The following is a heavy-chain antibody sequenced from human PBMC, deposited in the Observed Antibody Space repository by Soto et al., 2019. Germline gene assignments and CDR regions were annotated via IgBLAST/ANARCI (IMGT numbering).Heavy chain of an antibody. D-gene: IGHD2-15*01. J-gene: IGHJ4*02. Sequence: ASVKVSCKASGYTFTSYGTSWVRQAPGQGLEWMGWISAYNGNTNYAQKLQGRVTMTTDTSTSTAYMELRSLRSDDTAVYYCAREVEDIVVVVAATRWDYWGQGTLVTVSS. CDR1: GYTFTSYG. CDR2: ISAYNGNT. CDR3: AREVEDIVVVVAATRWDY. V-gene: IGHV1-18*01.